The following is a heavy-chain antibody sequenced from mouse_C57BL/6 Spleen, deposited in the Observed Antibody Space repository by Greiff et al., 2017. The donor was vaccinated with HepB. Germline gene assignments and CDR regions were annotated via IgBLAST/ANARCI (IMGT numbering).Heavy chain of an antibody. CDR1: GFSLTSYG. D-gene: IGHD1-1*01. CDR3: AKGGVVAYYAMDY. Sequence: VQLQQSGPGLVQPSQSLSITCTVSGFSLTSYGVHWVRQSPGKGLEWLGVIWRGGSTDYNAAFMSRLSITKDNSKSQVFFKMNSLQADDTAIYYGAKGGVVAYYAMDYWGQGTSVTVSS. V-gene: IGHV2-5*01. J-gene: IGHJ4*01. CDR2: IWRGGST.